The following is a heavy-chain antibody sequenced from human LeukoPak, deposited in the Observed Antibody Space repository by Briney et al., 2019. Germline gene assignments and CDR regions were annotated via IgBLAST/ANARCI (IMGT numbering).Heavy chain of an antibody. CDR3: AKDTSIRKYCTSGVCSPFDY. V-gene: IGHV3-23*01. CDR1: GFTFSSYA. D-gene: IGHD2-8*01. J-gene: IGHJ4*02. CDR2: ISDSGDYT. Sequence: GGSLRLSCAGSGFTFSSYAMSWVRQAPGKGLEWVSAISDSGDYTYYADSVKGRFTISRDNSKNTLYLHVNSLRAEDTAAYYCAKDTSIRKYCTSGVCSPFDYWGQGTLVTVSS.